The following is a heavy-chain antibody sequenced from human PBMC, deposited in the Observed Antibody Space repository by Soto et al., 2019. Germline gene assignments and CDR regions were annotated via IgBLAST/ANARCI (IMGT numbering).Heavy chain of an antibody. Sequence: PSETLSLTCTVSGASISAGAYYWGWIRQHPGKGLEWIGYIYYNGNSYYSPSLKGRVSISPDTSKNQFSLKLSSVTAADTAVYYCARDERYSNYFDYWGRGTLVTVYS. J-gene: IGHJ4*02. CDR1: GASISAGAYY. CDR3: ARDERYSNYFDY. V-gene: IGHV4-31*03. D-gene: IGHD1-1*01. CDR2: IYYNGNS.